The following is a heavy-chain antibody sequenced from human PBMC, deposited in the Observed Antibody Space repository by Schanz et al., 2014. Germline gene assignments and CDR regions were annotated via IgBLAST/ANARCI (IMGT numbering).Heavy chain of an antibody. CDR3: AVGYGDSATDF. CDR2: IIPILGIA. V-gene: IGHV1-69*02. J-gene: IGHJ4*02. Sequence: QVQLVQSGAEVKKPGPSMKVSCKASGGTFNSYTINWVRQAPGQGLEWMGRIIPILGIANYAQKFQGRVTITADRSTSTTYMELSSLRSEDEDVYYCAVGYGDSATDFWGQGALXTVSS. CDR1: GGTFNSYT. D-gene: IGHD4-17*01.